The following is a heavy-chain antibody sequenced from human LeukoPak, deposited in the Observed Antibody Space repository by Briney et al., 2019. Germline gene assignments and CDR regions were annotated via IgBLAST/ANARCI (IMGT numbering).Heavy chain of an antibody. J-gene: IGHJ3*02. V-gene: IGHV1-2*06. CDR1: GYTFTGHY. Sequence: ASVKVSCKASGYTFTGHYLHWMRQAPGQGLEWMGRISPNSGGTNYAQRFQGRVTMTRDTSIGTAYMELSRLRSDDTALYYCARATYAFDMWGQGTMVTVSS. CDR3: ARATYAFDM. CDR2: ISPNSGGT.